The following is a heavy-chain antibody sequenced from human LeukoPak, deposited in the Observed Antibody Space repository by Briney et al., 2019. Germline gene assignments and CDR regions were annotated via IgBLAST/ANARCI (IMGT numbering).Heavy chain of an antibody. D-gene: IGHD6-13*01. J-gene: IGHJ4*02. CDR2: SRNKANSYVA. CDR1: GFTFSDHY. Sequence: PGGSLRLSCAASGFTFSDHYMDWFRQAPGKGLQWVGRSRNKANSYVAEFAAPVKGRSTISRDDSKNSVFLQMDSLKTEDTAVYYCARELAAGPSDHWGQGTLVTVSS. V-gene: IGHV3-72*01. CDR3: ARELAAGPSDH.